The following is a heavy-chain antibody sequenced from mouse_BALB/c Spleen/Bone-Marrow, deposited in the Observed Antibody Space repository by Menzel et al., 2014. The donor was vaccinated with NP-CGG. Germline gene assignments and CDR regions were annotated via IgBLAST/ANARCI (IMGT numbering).Heavy chain of an antibody. Sequence: QVQLQQSGAELARPGASVKMSCKASGYTFTGYTIHWVKQRPGQGLEWIGYINPTSGYANYNQKFKDKATLTADKSSSTAYMQLSSLTSEDSAVFYCARSMIVYFAMDYWGQGPSVTVSS. CDR3: ARSMIVYFAMDY. D-gene: IGHD2-3*01. CDR2: INPTSGYA. J-gene: IGHJ4*01. V-gene: IGHV1-4*01. CDR1: GYTFTGYT.